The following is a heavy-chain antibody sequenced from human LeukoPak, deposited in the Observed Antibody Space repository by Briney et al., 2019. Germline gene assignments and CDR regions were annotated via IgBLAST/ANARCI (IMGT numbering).Heavy chain of an antibody. J-gene: IGHJ5*02. CDR1: GGSISSYC. CDR2: IYYSGST. CDR3: ARVGGSYFDSPTNWFDP. V-gene: IGHV4-59*08. D-gene: IGHD1-26*01. Sequence: SEALSLTCTVSGGSISSYCWSWIRQPPGKGLEWIGYIYYSGSTNYNPSLKSRVTISVDTSKNQFSLKLSSVTAADTAVYYCARVGGSYFDSPTNWFDPWGQGTLVTVSS.